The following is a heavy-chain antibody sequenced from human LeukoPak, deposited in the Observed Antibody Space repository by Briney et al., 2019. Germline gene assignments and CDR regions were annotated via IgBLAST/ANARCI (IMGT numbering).Heavy chain of an antibody. D-gene: IGHD2-2*01. CDR3: AREVGYCSSTSCYRPNWFDP. V-gene: IGHV4-39*07. CDR1: GGSIGSRYHY. Sequence: SETLSLICSVSGGSIGSRYHYWGWIRQPPGKGLEWIGYIYHSGSTYYNPSLKSRVTISVDRSKNQFSLKLSSVTAADTAVYYCAREVGYCSSTSCYRPNWFDPWGQGTLVTVSS. CDR2: IYHSGST. J-gene: IGHJ5*02.